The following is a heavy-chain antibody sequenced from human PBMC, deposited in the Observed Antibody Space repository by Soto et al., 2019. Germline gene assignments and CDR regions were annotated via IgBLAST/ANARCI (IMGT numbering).Heavy chain of an antibody. Sequence: SDTLSLTCTFACYSMTNGSSYWNWVRQNPGKGLEWIGHIYHSGRTYYNPSLKSRFGILVDTSKNQFSLNLNSVTAADTAVYYCARWVEVSLDYFDSWGQGTPVTVS. CDR2: IYHSGRT. D-gene: IGHD1-20*01. V-gene: IGHV4-31*03. CDR1: CYSMTNGSSY. CDR3: ARWVEVSLDYFDS. J-gene: IGHJ4*02.